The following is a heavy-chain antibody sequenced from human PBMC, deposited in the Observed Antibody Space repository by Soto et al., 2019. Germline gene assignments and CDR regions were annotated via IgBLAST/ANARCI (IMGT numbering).Heavy chain of an antibody. D-gene: IGHD2-15*01. CDR3: ARLVVVATVAND. V-gene: IGHV4-39*02. CDR1: GGSINYNSYY. CDR2: IFYTGTT. J-gene: IGHJ4*02. Sequence: SETLSLTCSVSGGSINYNSYYWGWIRQPPGKGLEWVGGIFYTGTTYYSPSLKDRVTISVDTSKNSFYLNLTSVTAADTAVYFCARLVVVATVANDCGQGTLVTVSS.